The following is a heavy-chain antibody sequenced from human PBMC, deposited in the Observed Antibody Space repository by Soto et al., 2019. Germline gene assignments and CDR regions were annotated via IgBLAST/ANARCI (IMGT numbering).Heavy chain of an antibody. J-gene: IGHJ5*02. CDR3: ASRITIFGVVTGWFDP. CDR2: IYYSGST. Sequence: SETLSLTCTVSGGSISSSSYYWGWIRQPPGKGLEWIGSIYYSGSTYYNPSLKSRVTISVDTSKNQFSLKLSSVTAADTAVYYCASRITIFGVVTGWFDPWGQGTLVTVSS. V-gene: IGHV4-39*01. D-gene: IGHD3-3*01. CDR1: GGSISSSSYY.